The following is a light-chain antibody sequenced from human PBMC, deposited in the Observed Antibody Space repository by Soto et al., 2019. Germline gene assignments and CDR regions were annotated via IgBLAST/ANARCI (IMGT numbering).Light chain of an antibody. CDR1: SSDIGGYDY. V-gene: IGLV2-14*01. J-gene: IGLJ2*01. Sequence: QSVLTQPASVSGSPGQSITLSCTGTSSDIGGYDYVSWYQRHPGKAPKLIIYDVNNLPSRVSNRFSGSKSGNTASLTISGLQAEDEADYYCTSYASGSSHVVFGGGTKVTVL. CDR2: DVN. CDR3: TSYASGSSHVV.